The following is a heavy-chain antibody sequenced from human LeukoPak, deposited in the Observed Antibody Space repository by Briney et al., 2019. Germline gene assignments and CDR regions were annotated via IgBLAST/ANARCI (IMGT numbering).Heavy chain of an antibody. V-gene: IGHV3-30*04. CDR1: GFSFTSYA. CDR2: ISYDGSQK. J-gene: IGHJ4*02. D-gene: IGHD2/OR15-2a*01. CDR3: ARGNSDLHY. Sequence: GGSLRLSCAASGFSFTSYAMHWVRQAPGKGLEWVTIISYDGSQKYYADSVKGRFTISRDNSKNTLYLQMNSLRAEDTAVYYCARGNSDLHYWGQGTLVTVSS.